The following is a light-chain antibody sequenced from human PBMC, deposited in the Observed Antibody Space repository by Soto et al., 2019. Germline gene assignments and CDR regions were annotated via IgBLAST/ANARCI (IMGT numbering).Light chain of an antibody. CDR2: KAS. V-gene: IGKV1-5*03. CDR3: QQYNSYSRT. Sequence: DIPMTQSPSTLSASVVDRVTITCRASQSISSWLAWYQQKPGKAPKLLIYKASSLECGVPSRFSGSGSGTEFTLNISSLQPDDFAIYYCQQYNSYSRTFGQGTKVEIK. J-gene: IGKJ1*01. CDR1: QSISSW.